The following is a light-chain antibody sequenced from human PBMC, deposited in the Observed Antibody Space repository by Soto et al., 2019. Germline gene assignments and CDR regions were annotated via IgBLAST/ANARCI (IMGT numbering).Light chain of an antibody. CDR2: NDN. Sequence: QSVLTQPPSASGTPGLRVTISCSGRSSNIGSNYVYWYQQLPGTAPKLLIYNDNQRPSGVPDRFSGSKSGISASLAISGLQSEDEADYYCAAWDDSLNGYVFGTGTKLTVL. CDR3: AAWDDSLNGYV. V-gene: IGLV1-44*01. CDR1: SSNIGSNY. J-gene: IGLJ1*01.